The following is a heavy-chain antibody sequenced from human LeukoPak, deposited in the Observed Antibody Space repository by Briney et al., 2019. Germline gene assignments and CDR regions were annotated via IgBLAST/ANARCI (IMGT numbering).Heavy chain of an antibody. V-gene: IGHV3-66*01. Sequence: QPGGSLRLSCAASGFTFSDYYMSWVRQAPGKGLEWVSVIYSGSSTYYADSVKGRFTTSRDNAKNTLYLQMNSLRAEDTAVYYCARDRGGSGPTTTDYWGQGTLVTVSS. CDR1: GFTFSDYY. CDR2: IYSGSST. D-gene: IGHD6-25*01. J-gene: IGHJ4*02. CDR3: ARDRGGSGPTTTDY.